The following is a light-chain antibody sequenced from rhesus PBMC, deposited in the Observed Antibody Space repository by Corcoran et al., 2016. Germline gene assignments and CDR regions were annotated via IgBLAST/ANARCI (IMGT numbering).Light chain of an antibody. CDR1: QDITNN. CDR3: QHGYGTPLYS. Sequence: DIQMTQSPSSLSASIGDRVTITCQASQDITNNLAWYQQNPGKVPNPLIDKASTLNSGVPSSFSGSVSGTDFTRTISSLQPEAFASYYCQHGYGTPLYSFGQGTKVEIK. CDR2: KAS. J-gene: IGKJ2*01. V-gene: IGKV1-25*01.